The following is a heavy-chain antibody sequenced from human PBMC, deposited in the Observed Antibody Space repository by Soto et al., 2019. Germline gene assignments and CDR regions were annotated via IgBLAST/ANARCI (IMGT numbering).Heavy chain of an antibody. CDR2: MTPNSGNT. D-gene: IGHD3-3*01. CDR3: ARGGVSKFVFRVLEWPVTEGDP. J-gene: IGHJ5*02. V-gene: IGHV1-8*01. CDR1: GYTFTSYD. Sequence: QVQLVQSGAEVKKPGASVQVSCKASGYTFTSYDINWVRQAPGQVLEWRGWMTPNSGNTGYAQKFQGRVTMTRNTSISTAYMELSSLRSEDTAVYYGARGGVSKFVFRVLEWPVTEGDPLGQGTLVTFAS.